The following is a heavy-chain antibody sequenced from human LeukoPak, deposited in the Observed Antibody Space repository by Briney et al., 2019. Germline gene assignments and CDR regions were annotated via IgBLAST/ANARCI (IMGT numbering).Heavy chain of an antibody. Sequence: PGGSLRLSCAASGFTFSSYGMHWVRQAPGKGLEWVAVISYDGSNKYYADSVKGRFTISRDNSKNTLYLQMNSLRAEDTAVYYCARMYSSGWRSPVDIDYWGQGTLVTVSS. D-gene: IGHD6-19*01. CDR1: GFTFSSYG. CDR3: ARMYSSGWRSPVDIDY. CDR2: ISYDGSNK. V-gene: IGHV3-30*03. J-gene: IGHJ4*02.